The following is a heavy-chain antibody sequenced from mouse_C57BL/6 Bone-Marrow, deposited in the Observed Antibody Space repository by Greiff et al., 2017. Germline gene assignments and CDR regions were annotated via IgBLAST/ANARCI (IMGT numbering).Heavy chain of an antibody. CDR1: GFTFSSYA. CDR3: ARERVYFGY. CDR2: ISDGGSYT. V-gene: IGHV5-4*01. J-gene: IGHJ2*01. Sequence: EVQRVVSGGGLVKPGGSLKLSCAASGFTFSSYAMSWVRQTPEKRLEWVATISDGGSYTYYPDNVKGRFTISRDNAKNNLYLQMSHLKSEDTAMYYCARERVYFGYWGQGTTLTVSS.